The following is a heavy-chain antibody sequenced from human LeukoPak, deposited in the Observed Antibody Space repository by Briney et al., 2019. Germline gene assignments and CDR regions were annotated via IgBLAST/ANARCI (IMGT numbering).Heavy chain of an antibody. CDR2: MNPNSGNT. D-gene: IGHD1-26*01. V-gene: IGHV1-8*03. CDR3: AAVHSWESYFWFDP. Sequence: ASVKVSCKSSGYTFTNYDSNWLRQATGQGLEWMGWMNPNSGNTGYAQKFQGRVTITWNTSISTAYMELSSLRSEDTAVYYSAAVHSWESYFWFDPWGQGTLVTVSS. J-gene: IGHJ5*02. CDR1: GYTFTNYD.